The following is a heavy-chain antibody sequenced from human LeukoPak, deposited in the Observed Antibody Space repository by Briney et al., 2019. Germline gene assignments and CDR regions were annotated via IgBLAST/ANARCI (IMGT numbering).Heavy chain of an antibody. CDR1: GFTFSSYG. CDR3: AHPTEYSSSWYGNWFDP. CDR2: ISSSSSTI. Sequence: GGSLRLSCAASGFTFSSYGMTWVRQAPGKGLEWVSYISSSSSTIYYADSVKGRFTISRDNAKNSLYLQLNSLRAEDTAVYYCAHPTEYSSSWYGNWFDPWGQGTLVTVSS. D-gene: IGHD6-13*01. J-gene: IGHJ5*02. V-gene: IGHV3-48*01.